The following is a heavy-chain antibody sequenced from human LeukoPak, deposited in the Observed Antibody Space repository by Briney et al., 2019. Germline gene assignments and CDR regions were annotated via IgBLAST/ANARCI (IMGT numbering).Heavy chain of an antibody. D-gene: IGHD2-2*01. Sequence: SETLSLTCAVYGGSFSGYYWSWIRKPPGMGLEWIGEINHSGSTNYNPSLKSRVTISVDTSKNQFSLKLSSVTAADTAVYYCARGWATAALYYYYGMDVWGQGTTVTVSS. J-gene: IGHJ6*02. CDR1: GGSFSGYY. V-gene: IGHV4-34*01. CDR2: INHSGST. CDR3: ARGWATAALYYYYGMDV.